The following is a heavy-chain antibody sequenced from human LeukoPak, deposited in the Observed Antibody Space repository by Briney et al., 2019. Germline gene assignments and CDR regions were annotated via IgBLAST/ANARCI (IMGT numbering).Heavy chain of an antibody. J-gene: IGHJ5*02. D-gene: IGHD2-15*01. CDR2: IYPGDSDT. V-gene: IGHV5-51*03. CDR3: AGGYCSGGSCYWFDP. Sequence: GESLKISCKGSGYSFTSYWIGWVRQMPGKGLEWMGIIYPGDSDTRYSPSFQGQVTISADKSLSTAYPQWGSLKASDTAMYYCAGGYCSGGSCYWFDPWGQGTLVTVSS. CDR1: GYSFTSYW.